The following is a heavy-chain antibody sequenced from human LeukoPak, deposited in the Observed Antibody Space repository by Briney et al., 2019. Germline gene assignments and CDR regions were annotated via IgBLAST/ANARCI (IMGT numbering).Heavy chain of an antibody. Sequence: SETLPLTCTVSGGSISSGGYYWSWIRQPPGKGLEWIGYIYHSGSTYYNPSLKSRVTISVDRSKNQFSLKLSSVTAADTTVYYCARGYGGNSQTPFDYWGQGTLVTVSS. CDR1: GGSISSGGYY. D-gene: IGHD4-23*01. CDR2: IYHSGST. V-gene: IGHV4-30-2*01. J-gene: IGHJ4*02. CDR3: ARGYGGNSQTPFDY.